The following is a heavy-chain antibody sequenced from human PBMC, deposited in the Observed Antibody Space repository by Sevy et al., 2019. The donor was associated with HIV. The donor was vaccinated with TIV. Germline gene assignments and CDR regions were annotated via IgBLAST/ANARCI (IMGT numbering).Heavy chain of an antibody. V-gene: IGHV3-66*04. CDR2: IYSGGRS. CDR1: GFTVSSNY. J-gene: IGHJ4*02. D-gene: IGHD3-10*01. CDR3: ARHPMPRGIPQYYFDY. Sequence: GGSLRLSCAASGFTVSSNYMGWVRRAAGKGLEWVSLIYSGGRSYYADSVKGRFTVSRDNSKNTLYLQMNSLRAEDTAVYYCARHPMPRGIPQYYFDYWGQGTLVTVSS.